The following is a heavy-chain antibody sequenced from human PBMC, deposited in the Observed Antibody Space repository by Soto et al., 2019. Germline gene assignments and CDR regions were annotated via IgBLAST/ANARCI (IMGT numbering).Heavy chain of an antibody. V-gene: IGHV5-10-1*01. CDR2: IDPSDSYT. CDR1: GYSFTSYW. Sequence: GESLKISCKGSGYSFTSYWISWVRQMPGKGLEWMGRIDPSDSYTNYSPSFQGHVTISADKSISTAYLQWSSLKASDTAMYYCARQYIAAARYYYGMDVWGQGTTVTVSS. CDR3: ARQYIAAARYYYGMDV. J-gene: IGHJ6*02. D-gene: IGHD6-13*01.